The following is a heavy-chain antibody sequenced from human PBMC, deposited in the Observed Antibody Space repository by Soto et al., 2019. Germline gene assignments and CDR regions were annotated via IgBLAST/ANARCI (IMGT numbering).Heavy chain of an antibody. D-gene: IGHD3-3*01. V-gene: IGHV1-69*06. J-gene: IGHJ4*02. CDR1: GGTLSSFINYP. CDR3: ARRDTSGLLRYFDN. CDR2: IVPNVGTV. Sequence: QMQLVQSGAEVKKPGSSVKVSCKASGGTLSSFINYPINWVRQAPGQGLEWMGGIVPNVGTVNYAQKFQGRVTITAEKSTGTAYMEGSSLRSEDTALYYCARRDTSGLLRYFDNWGQGTLVTVSS.